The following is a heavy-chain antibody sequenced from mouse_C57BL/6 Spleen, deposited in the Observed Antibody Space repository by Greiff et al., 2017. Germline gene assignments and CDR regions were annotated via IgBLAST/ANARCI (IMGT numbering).Heavy chain of an antibody. CDR3: ARHDRSYEYYFDY. CDR2: ISGGGSYT. J-gene: IGHJ2*01. D-gene: IGHD1-1*01. V-gene: IGHV5-4*03. Sequence: EVKLVESGGGLVKPGGSLKLSCAASGFTFSSYAMSWVRQTPEKRLEWVATISGGGSYTYYPDNVKGRFTISRDNAKNNLYLQMSHLKTEDTAMYYCARHDRSYEYYFDYWGEGTTLTVSS. CDR1: GFTFSSYA.